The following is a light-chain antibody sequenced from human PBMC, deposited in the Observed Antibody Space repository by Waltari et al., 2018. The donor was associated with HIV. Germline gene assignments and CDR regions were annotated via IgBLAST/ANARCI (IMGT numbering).Light chain of an antibody. Sequence: EVVMTQSPATMSVSPGDRVTLSCKTSHSINTHVAWHQQRPGQAPQLLIYDASTRAPDIPTRFSGSGSGTQFSLTITDMKSDDFAVYYCQQYANWPITFGRGTRL. CDR1: HSINTH. CDR3: QQYANWPIT. J-gene: IGKJ5*01. CDR2: DAS. V-gene: IGKV3D-15*01.